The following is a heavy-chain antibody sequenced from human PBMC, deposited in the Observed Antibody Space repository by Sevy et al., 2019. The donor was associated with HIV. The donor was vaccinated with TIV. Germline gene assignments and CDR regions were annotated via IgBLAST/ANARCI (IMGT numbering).Heavy chain of an antibody. J-gene: IGHJ4*02. Sequence: GGSLRFSCAATGFTFSNYAMHWVRQAPGKGMEWVAIIWSDGAYQYHGDSVKGRFTISRDNSKNTLYLQMNNVRVGDTAVYYCARGGYYYDNAAYYALDSWGQGTLVTVSS. CDR1: GFTFSNYA. CDR2: IWSDGAYQ. V-gene: IGHV3-33*01. D-gene: IGHD3-22*01. CDR3: ARGGYYYDNAAYYALDS.